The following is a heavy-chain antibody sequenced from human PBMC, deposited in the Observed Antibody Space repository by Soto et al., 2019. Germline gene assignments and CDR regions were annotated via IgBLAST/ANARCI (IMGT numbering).Heavy chain of an antibody. CDR2: INPYNADT. V-gene: IGHV1-18*01. Sequence: QVQLVQSGGEVMKPGASVKVSCKASGYTFTSYGISWVRQAPGQGLEWMGCINPYNADTYYAQDLQGRVTMTTDTSTTTDYMALRSLSSDDTYVYYCARDLVWESGNHYNFDYWGQGTLVTVSS. CDR1: GYTFTSYG. J-gene: IGHJ4*02. D-gene: IGHD3-10*01. CDR3: ARDLVWESGNHYNFDY.